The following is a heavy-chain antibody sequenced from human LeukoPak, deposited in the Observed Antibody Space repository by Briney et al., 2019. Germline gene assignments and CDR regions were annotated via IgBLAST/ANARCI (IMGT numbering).Heavy chain of an antibody. J-gene: IGHJ4*02. CDR3: AGSYSSSSFLSPLY. Sequence: GRSLRLSCAASGFTFSSYGMHWVRQAPGKGLEWVAVIWYDGSNKYYADSVKGRFTISRDNSKNTLYLQMNSLRAEDTAVYYCAGSYSSSSFLSPLYWGQGTLVTVSS. CDR2: IWYDGSNK. D-gene: IGHD6-6*01. CDR1: GFTFSSYG. V-gene: IGHV3-33*01.